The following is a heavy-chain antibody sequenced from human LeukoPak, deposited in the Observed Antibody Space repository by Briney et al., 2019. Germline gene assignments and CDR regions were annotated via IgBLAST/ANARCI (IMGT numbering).Heavy chain of an antibody. CDR1: EFTFSSYA. J-gene: IGHJ4*02. CDR3: ARDLPTVN. D-gene: IGHD4-17*01. Sequence: AGGSLRLSCAASEFTFSSYAMQWVRQAPGKGLEWVSGISASGGNTWYADSVKGRFTISRDNSKNTLYLQMNSLRAEDTALYYCARDLPTVNWGQGTLVTVSS. V-gene: IGHV3-23*01. CDR2: ISASGGNT.